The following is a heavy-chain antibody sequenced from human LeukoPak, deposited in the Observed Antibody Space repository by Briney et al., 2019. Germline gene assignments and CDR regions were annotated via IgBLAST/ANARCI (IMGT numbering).Heavy chain of an antibody. J-gene: IGHJ4*02. Sequence: GGSLRLSCAASGFDFSGAYMNWVRQTPGKGLEWVGLIKNKHEHQATDYAAPVRERFIITRDDSSSTLFLQMNSLKTEDTAVYYCVTDANRILGARGTGYWGQGILVTVSS. CDR2: IKNKHEHQAT. D-gene: IGHD1-26*01. V-gene: IGHV3-15*07. CDR3: VTDANRILGARGTGY. CDR1: GFDFSGAY.